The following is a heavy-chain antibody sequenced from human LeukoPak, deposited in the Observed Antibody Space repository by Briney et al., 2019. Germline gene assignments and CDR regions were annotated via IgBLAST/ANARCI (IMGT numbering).Heavy chain of an antibody. CDR1: GFSFSNYA. CDR3: AKSAYYDASGYYREYYFDY. D-gene: IGHD3-22*01. V-gene: IGHV3-23*01. Sequence: GGSLRLSCVPSGFSFSNYAMSWVRQAPGKGLEWVSSISGSGGSTHYADSVKGRFTISRDKTKNTLYMQMNSLRAEDTAVYYCAKSAYYDASGYYREYYFDYWGQGTLVTVSP. CDR2: ISGSGGST. J-gene: IGHJ4*02.